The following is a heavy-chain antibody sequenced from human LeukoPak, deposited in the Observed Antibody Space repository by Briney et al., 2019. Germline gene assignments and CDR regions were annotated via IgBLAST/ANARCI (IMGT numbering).Heavy chain of an antibody. Sequence: SVKVSCKASGGTFSSYAISWVRQAPGQGLEWMGGIIPIFGTANYAQKFQGRVTITTDESTSTAYMELSSLRSEDTAVYYCARGPRQHSSSSGHGYYYYYYMDVWGKGTTVTVSS. CDR3: ARGPRQHSSSSGHGYYYYYYMDV. CDR1: GGTFSSYA. J-gene: IGHJ6*03. D-gene: IGHD6-6*01. CDR2: IIPIFGTA. V-gene: IGHV1-69*05.